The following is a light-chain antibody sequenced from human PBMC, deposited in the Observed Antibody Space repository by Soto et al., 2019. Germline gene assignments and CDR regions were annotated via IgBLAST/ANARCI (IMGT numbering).Light chain of an antibody. CDR2: QVS. V-gene: IGLV2-23*02. Sequence: QSVLTQPASVSASPGQSITISCTGTSSDIGSYNLVSWYQQDPGKAPKLMIFQVSQRPSGVSNRFSGSKSGNTASLTISGLQAEDEADYYCCSYVGSSTWVFGGGTKLTVL. CDR1: SSDIGSYNL. J-gene: IGLJ3*02. CDR3: CSYVGSSTWV.